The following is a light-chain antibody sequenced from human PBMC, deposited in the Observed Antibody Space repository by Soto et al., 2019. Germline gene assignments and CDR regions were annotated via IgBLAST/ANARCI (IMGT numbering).Light chain of an antibody. Sequence: EIVMTQSPGTLSLSPGERATLSCSASQSVSSTSLAWYQQKPSHAPRLLIYDTSSRATGVPDRYSASGSGTDFTLTISRLEPEDFAVFFCQQYGTSEIIFGQGTRLEIK. CDR3: QQYGTSEII. CDR2: DTS. V-gene: IGKV3-20*01. J-gene: IGKJ5*01. CDR1: QSVSSTS.